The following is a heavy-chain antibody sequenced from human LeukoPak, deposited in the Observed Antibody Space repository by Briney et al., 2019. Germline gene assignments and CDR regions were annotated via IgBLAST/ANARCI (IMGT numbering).Heavy chain of an antibody. Sequence: GGSLRLSCAASGFTFSSYSINWVRQAPGKGLEWVSSISSFSSYIYYADSVKGRFTISRDNSKNTLDLQMNGLRAEDTAVYYCARAVTWIDPWGQGTLVTVSS. CDR3: ARAVTWIDP. J-gene: IGHJ5*02. CDR1: GFTFSSYS. CDR2: ISSFSSYI. V-gene: IGHV3-21*01.